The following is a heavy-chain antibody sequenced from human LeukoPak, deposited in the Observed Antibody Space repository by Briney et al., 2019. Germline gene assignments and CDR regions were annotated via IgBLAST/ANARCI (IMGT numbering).Heavy chain of an antibody. J-gene: IGHJ3*02. CDR1: GYTFTSYA. CDR2: INPSGGST. V-gene: IGHV1-46*01. D-gene: IGHD3-3*01. CDR3: ASLTIFGASAAFDI. Sequence: ASVKVSCKASGYTFTSYAMNWVRQAPGQGLEWMGIINPSGGSTSYAQKFQGRVTMTRDTSTSTVYMELSSLRSEDTAVYYCASLTIFGASAAFDIWGQGTMVTVSS.